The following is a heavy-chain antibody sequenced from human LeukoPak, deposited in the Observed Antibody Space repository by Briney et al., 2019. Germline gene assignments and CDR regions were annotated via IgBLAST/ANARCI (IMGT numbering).Heavy chain of an antibody. CDR3: ARDEGSGWYYMRY. D-gene: IGHD6-19*01. V-gene: IGHV4-39*07. CDR2: IYYSGST. Sequence: SQTLSLTCTVSGGSISSSSYYWGWIRQPPGKGLEWIGSIYYSGSTYYNPSLKSRVTISVDTSKNQFSLKLSSVTAADTAVYYCARDEGSGWYYMRYWGQGTLVTVSS. CDR1: GGSISSSSYY. J-gene: IGHJ4*02.